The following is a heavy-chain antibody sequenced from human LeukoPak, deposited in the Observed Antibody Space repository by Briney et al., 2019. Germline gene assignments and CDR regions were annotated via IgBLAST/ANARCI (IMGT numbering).Heavy chain of an antibody. V-gene: IGHV4-61*08. CDR1: GGSISSGGYY. Sequence: PSQTLSLTCTVSGGSISSGGYYWSCIRQPPGKGLEWIGYIYYSGSTNYNPSLKSRVPISVDTSKNQFSLKLSSVTAADTAVYYCARHIAAAGIDYWGQGTLVTVSS. J-gene: IGHJ4*02. CDR3: ARHIAAAGIDY. D-gene: IGHD6-13*01. CDR2: IYYSGST.